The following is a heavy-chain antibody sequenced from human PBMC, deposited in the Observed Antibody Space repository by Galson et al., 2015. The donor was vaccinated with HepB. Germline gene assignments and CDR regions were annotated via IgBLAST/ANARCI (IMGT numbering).Heavy chain of an antibody. CDR3: ANLPGIAVAGTGLIDY. Sequence: SLRLSCAASGFTFSSYGMHWVRQAPGKGLEWVAVISYDGSNKYYADSVKGRFTISRDNSKNTLYLQMNSLRAEDTAVYYCANLPGIAVAGTGLIDYWGQGTLVTVSS. CDR1: GFTFSSYG. CDR2: ISYDGSNK. D-gene: IGHD6-19*01. J-gene: IGHJ4*02. V-gene: IGHV3-30*18.